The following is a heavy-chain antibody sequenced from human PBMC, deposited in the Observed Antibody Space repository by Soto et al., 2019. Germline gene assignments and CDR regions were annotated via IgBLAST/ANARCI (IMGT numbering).Heavy chain of an antibody. CDR1: GDSISSYY. CDR3: ARDRKRLLRFLEWPNYYYGMDV. J-gene: IGHJ6*02. V-gene: IGHV4-59*01. CDR2: IYYSGST. D-gene: IGHD3-3*01. Sequence: SETLSLTCAVSGDSISSYYWSWIRQPPGKGLEWIGYIYYSGSTNYNPSLKSRVTISVDTSKNQFSLKLSSVTAADTAVYYCARDRKRLLRFLEWPNYYYGMDVWGQGTTVTVSS.